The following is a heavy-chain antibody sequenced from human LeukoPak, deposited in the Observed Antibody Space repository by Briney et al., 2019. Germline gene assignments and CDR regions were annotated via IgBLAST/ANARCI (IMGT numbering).Heavy chain of an antibody. CDR2: FDPEDGET. Sequence: ASVKVSCKVSGYTLTELSMHWVRQAPGKGLEWMGGFDPEDGETVYAQKFQGRVTMTEDTSTDTAYMELSSLRSEDTAVYYCATSYDSSGYSFDYWGQGTLVTVSS. J-gene: IGHJ4*02. V-gene: IGHV1-24*01. CDR1: GYTLTELS. CDR3: ATSYDSSGYSFDY. D-gene: IGHD3-22*01.